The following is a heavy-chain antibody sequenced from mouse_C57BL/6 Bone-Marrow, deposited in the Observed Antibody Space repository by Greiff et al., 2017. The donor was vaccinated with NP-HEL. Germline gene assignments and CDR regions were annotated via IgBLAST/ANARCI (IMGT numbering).Heavy chain of an antibody. CDR2: IYPGNSDA. V-gene: IGHV1-5*01. J-gene: IGHJ4*01. D-gene: IGHD1-1*01. CDR3: TISGVRYYRSNAMYY. Sequence: EVQLHQSGTVLARPGASVKMSCKTSGYTFASYWMHWVKQRPGQGLEWIGAIYPGNSDASYNQKSKGKANLNAVTSASTAYWELSCLANEDSAVYYFTISGVRYYRSNAMYYWCQGTSVTVSA. CDR1: GYTFASYW.